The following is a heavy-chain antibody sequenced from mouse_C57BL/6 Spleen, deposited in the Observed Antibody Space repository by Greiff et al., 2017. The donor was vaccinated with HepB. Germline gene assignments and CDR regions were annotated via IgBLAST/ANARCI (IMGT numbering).Heavy chain of an antibody. Sequence: EVKVEESGPGLVKPPQSLSLTCTVTGYSITSGYGWNWIRQFPGNKLEWMGYISYSGSTNYNPSLKSRISITRDTSKNQFFLQLNSVTTEDTATYDCARTARIKYWGQGTTHTVSS. CDR1: GYSITSGYG. CDR2: ISYSGST. CDR3: ARTARIKY. J-gene: IGHJ2*01. D-gene: IGHD1-2*01. V-gene: IGHV3-2*02.